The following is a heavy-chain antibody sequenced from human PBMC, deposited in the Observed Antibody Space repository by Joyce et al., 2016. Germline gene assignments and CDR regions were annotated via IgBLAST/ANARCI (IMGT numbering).Heavy chain of an antibody. J-gene: IGHJ5*02. CDR3: ARGLGSSWYNWFDP. CDR2: INRFSNYI. CDR1: GFNFSTYS. Sequence: EVQLVESGGGLVKPGGSLRLSCAASGFNFSTYSMNWVRQAPGKGLGWVSSINRFSNYIYYADSVKGRFTISRDNAKNSLYLQMNSLRGEDTALYYCARGLGSSWYNWFDPWGQGTLVTVSS. D-gene: IGHD6-13*01. V-gene: IGHV3-21*02.